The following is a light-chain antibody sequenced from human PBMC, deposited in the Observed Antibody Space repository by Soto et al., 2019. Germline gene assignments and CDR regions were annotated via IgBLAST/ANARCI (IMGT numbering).Light chain of an antibody. J-gene: IGKJ1*01. Sequence: EIVLTQSPGTLSLSPGERATLSCRASQSVSSDLVWYQQKPGQAPRLLIFHASTRATGIPARFSGSGSGTDFTLSISSLQSEDFAVYYCQQYYDWPRTFGQGTKVDIK. CDR3: QQYYDWPRT. CDR2: HAS. V-gene: IGKV3-15*01. CDR1: QSVSSD.